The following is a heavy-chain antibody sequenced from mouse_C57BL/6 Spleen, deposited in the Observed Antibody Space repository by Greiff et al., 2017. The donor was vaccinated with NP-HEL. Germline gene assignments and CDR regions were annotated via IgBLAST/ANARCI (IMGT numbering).Heavy chain of an antibody. CDR3: ARDDYDGDFDY. CDR2: IAPNSGGP. J-gene: IGHJ2*01. Sequence: QVQLQQSGAELVKPGASVKLSCKASGYTFTSYWMHWVKQRPGRGLEWIGRIAPNSGGPKYNEKVKSKATLTVDKPSSTAYMQLSSLTSEDSAVYYCARDDYDGDFDYWGQGTTLTVSS. V-gene: IGHV1-72*01. D-gene: IGHD2-4*01. CDR1: GYTFTSYW.